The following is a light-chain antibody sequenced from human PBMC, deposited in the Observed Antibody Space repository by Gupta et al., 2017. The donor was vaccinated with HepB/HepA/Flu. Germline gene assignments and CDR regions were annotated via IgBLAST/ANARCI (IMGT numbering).Light chain of an antibody. Sequence: QSALTQPRSVFGSPGQSVTISCTGTSSDVGGYNYVSWYQHHPGKAPKLLIFEVTKRPSGVPNLFSGSRSGNTASLTISGLQAEDEADYYCCSYATAYTYVFGTGTKVTVL. J-gene: IGLJ1*01. CDR1: SSDVGGYNY. V-gene: IGLV2-11*01. CDR3: CSYATAYTYV. CDR2: EVT.